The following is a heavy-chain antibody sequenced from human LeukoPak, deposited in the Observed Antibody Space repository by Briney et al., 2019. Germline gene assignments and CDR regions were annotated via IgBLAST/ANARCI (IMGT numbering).Heavy chain of an antibody. J-gene: IGHJ6*02. V-gene: IGHV3-23*01. D-gene: IGHD5-18*01. CDR1: GFTFSSYA. CDR2: ISGSGGST. CDR3: AKNFPGEMVNYYYGMGV. Sequence: PGGSLRLSCAASGFTFSSYAMSWVRQAPGKGLEWVSAISGSGGSTYYADSVKGRFTISRDNSKNTLYLQMNSLRAEDTAVYYCAKNFPGEMVNYYYGMGVWGQGTTVTVSS.